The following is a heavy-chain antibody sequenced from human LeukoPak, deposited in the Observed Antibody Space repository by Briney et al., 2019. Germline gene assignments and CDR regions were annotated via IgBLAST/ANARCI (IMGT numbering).Heavy chain of an antibody. CDR1: GFTFSSYD. D-gene: IGHD3-10*01. CDR3: ARDSPYGPDAFDI. CDR2: ISSSGTTI. Sequence: GGSLRLSCAASGFTFSSYDMNWVRQAPGKGLEWISYISSSGTTIHYADSVKGRFTISRDNAKNSLYLQMNSLRGEDTAVYYCARDSPYGPDAFDIWGLGTMVTVSS. J-gene: IGHJ3*02. V-gene: IGHV3-48*03.